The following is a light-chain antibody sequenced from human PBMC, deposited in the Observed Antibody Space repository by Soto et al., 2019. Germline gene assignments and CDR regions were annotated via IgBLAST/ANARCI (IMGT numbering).Light chain of an antibody. CDR3: QQTDSYPHS. J-gene: IGKJ2*01. CDR1: QNINIY. CDR2: AAS. V-gene: IGKV1-39*01. Sequence: DIQMSQSPASLSASVGDRVTITCRASQNINIYLNWYQQRAGKAPRLLIYAASKLQSGVPSRFSGSTSGTDFTLTINSLQPEDFATYYCQQTDSYPHSFGQGTKVDIK.